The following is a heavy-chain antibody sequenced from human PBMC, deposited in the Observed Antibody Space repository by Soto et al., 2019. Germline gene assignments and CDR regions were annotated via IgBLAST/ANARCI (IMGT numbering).Heavy chain of an antibody. CDR2: ISYSVNT. D-gene: IGHD3-16*01. V-gene: IGHV4-39*02. CDR3: AREFPYYVSSDSYLDY. CDR1: GGSISSSTYY. J-gene: IGHJ4*02. Sequence: SETLSLTCNVSGGSISSSTYYWGWFRQPPGKALEWIGSISYSVNTYYNPSLKSRVTISIDTSKNQFSLQLSSVTPADTAVYYCAREFPYYVSSDSYLDYWGQGALVTVSS.